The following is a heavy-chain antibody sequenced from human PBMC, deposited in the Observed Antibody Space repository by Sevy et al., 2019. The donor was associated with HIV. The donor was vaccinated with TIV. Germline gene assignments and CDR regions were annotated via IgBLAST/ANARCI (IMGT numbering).Heavy chain of an antibody. V-gene: IGHV1-69*13. CDR2: IIPIFGTA. Sequence: ASVKVSCKASGGTFSSYAISWVRQAPGQGLEWMGGIIPIFGTANYAQKFQGRVTITADESTSTAYMGLGSLRSEETAGDYCAEHCSSTSCYGDYYYYYGMDVWGQGTTVTVSS. CDR1: GGTFSSYA. CDR3: AEHCSSTSCYGDYYYYYGMDV. D-gene: IGHD2-2*01. J-gene: IGHJ6*02.